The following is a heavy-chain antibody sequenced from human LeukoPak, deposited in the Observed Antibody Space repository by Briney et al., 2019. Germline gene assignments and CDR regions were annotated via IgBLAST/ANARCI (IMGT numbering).Heavy chain of an antibody. CDR2: IYYSGHT. J-gene: IGHJ6*03. Sequence: PSETLSLTCTVSGGSISSSSYYWGWIRQPPGNGLEWIGTIYYSGHTYYNPSLKSRVTISVDTSKNQFSLKLSSVTAADTAVYYCARHRRDHDFWSGSNPTHYYYYTDVWGKGTTVTVSS. D-gene: IGHD3-3*01. CDR1: GGSISSSSYY. V-gene: IGHV4-39*01. CDR3: ARHRRDHDFWSGSNPTHYYYYTDV.